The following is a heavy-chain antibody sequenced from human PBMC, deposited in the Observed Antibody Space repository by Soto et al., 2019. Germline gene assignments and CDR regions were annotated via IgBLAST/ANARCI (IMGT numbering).Heavy chain of an antibody. CDR1: GASISSYY. J-gene: IGHJ6*02. CDR3: AKDFLQDWGQDYYYGMDV. V-gene: IGHV4-59*12. CDR2: IFYTGST. D-gene: IGHD7-27*01. Sequence: SETLSLTCTVSGASISSYYWSWIRQPPGKGLEWVGYIFYTGSTNYNPSLKSRVTISVDTSKNQFSLKLTSVTATDTALYYCAKDFLQDWGQDYYYGMDVWGQGTTVTV.